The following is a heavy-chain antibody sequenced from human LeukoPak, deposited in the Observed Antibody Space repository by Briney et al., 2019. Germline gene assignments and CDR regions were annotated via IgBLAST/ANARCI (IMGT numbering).Heavy chain of an antibody. Sequence: GGTLRLSCAASGFTSSNYGLSWVRQAPGEGLGWVSVTIGVGDNTYYEDSVNGRFTISRDNAKNSLYLQMNSLRAEDTAVYYCATDYDILTGVTLDYWGQGTLVTVSS. CDR1: GFTSSNYG. D-gene: IGHD3-9*01. J-gene: IGHJ4*02. CDR2: TIGVGDNT. CDR3: ATDYDILTGVTLDY. V-gene: IGHV3-23*01.